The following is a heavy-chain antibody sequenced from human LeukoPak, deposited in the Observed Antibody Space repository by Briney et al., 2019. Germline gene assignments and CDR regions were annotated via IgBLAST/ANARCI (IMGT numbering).Heavy chain of an antibody. Sequence: GGSLRLSCTASGFTFGDYAMSWFRQAPGKGLEWVSAISGSGGSTYYADSVKGRFTISRDNSKNTLYLQMNSLRAEDTAVYYCAKNAGIAARPEDYWGQGTLVTVSS. D-gene: IGHD6-6*01. CDR3: AKNAGIAARPEDY. CDR1: GFTFGDYA. CDR2: ISGSGGST. J-gene: IGHJ4*02. V-gene: IGHV3-23*01.